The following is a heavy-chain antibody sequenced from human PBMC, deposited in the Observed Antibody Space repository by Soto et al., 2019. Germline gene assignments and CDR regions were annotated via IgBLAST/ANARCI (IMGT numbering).Heavy chain of an antibody. Sequence: SETLSLTCAVYGGSFSGYYWSWIRQPPGKGLEWIGEINHSGSTNYNPSLKSRVTISVDTSKNQFSLKLSSVTAADTAVYYCARGVTTVTTVQNNWFDPRGQGTPVPVSS. D-gene: IGHD4-17*01. V-gene: IGHV4-34*01. CDR2: INHSGST. CDR1: GGSFSGYY. CDR3: ARGVTTVTTVQNNWFDP. J-gene: IGHJ5*02.